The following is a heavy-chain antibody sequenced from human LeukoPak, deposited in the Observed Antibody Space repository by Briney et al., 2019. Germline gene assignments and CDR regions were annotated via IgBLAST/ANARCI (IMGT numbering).Heavy chain of an antibody. CDR3: AKDKVLGGVAVASGYFDL. V-gene: IGHV3-9*01. CDR2: ISWNSGSI. D-gene: IGHD6-19*01. J-gene: IGHJ2*01. CDR1: GFTFDDYA. Sequence: PGGSPRLSCAASGFTFDDYAMHWVRQAPGKGLEWVSGISWNSGSIGYADSVKGRFTISRDNAKNSLYLQMNSLRAEDTALYYCAKDKVLGGVAVASGYFDLWGRGTLVTVSS.